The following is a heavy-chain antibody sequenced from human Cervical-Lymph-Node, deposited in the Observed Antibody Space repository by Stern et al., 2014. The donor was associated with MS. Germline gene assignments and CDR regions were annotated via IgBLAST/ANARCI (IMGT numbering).Heavy chain of an antibody. V-gene: IGHV1-18*01. CDR2: IGTKLGNP. J-gene: IGHJ3*01. CDR1: GYTFTNYA. CDR3: RAGADAFDV. D-gene: IGHD6-13*01. Sequence: QMQLVQSGAEVKKPGASLKVSCKASGYTFTNYAISWVRQVPGQGLEWMGWIGTKLGNPNSAQRFQDRVTLATDTSTNTVYMELRSLRSDDTAMYYCRAGADAFDVWGQGTMVTVSS.